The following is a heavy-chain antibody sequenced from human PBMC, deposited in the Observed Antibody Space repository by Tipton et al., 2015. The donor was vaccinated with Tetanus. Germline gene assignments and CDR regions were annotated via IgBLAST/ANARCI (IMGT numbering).Heavy chain of an antibody. CDR3: ARSSRVVVAATMTFDY. CDR2: INHSGST. CDR1: GGSISGYY. V-gene: IGHV4-34*01. D-gene: IGHD2-15*01. Sequence: TLSLTCTVSGGSISGYYWSWIRQPPGKGLEWIGEINHSGSTNYNPSLKSRVTISVDTSKNQFSLKLSSVTAADTAVYYCARSSRVVVAATMTFDYWGQGTLVTVSS. J-gene: IGHJ4*02.